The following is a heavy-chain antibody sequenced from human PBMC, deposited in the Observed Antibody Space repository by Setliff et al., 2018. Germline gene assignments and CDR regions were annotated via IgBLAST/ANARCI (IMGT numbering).Heavy chain of an antibody. V-gene: IGHV3-33*08. D-gene: IGHD2-15*01. CDR1: GFTFSTYR. Sequence: GGSLRLSCAASGFTFSTYRMHWVRQAPGKGLEWVAVIWDDGGNKYHADSVKGRFTISRDNSKNTLYLQMNSLTVEDTALYYCAIDLGARYCSGGSCSHYYYYYYMDVWGKGTTVTVSS. CDR3: AIDLGARYCSGGSCSHYYYYYYMDV. J-gene: IGHJ6*03. CDR2: IWDDGGNK.